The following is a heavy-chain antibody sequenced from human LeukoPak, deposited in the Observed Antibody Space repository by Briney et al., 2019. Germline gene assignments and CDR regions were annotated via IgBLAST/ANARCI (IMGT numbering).Heavy chain of an antibody. Sequence: GPSVKVSCKASGYTFTCYYMQWVREAPGQGLEWVGWINPNSGGTNYAQKLQGRVSMTRDTSISTDYMELGRLRSDDPAVYYCATPRRGGYDFNYDGMDVWGQGTTVTVSS. J-gene: IGHJ6*02. D-gene: IGHD5-12*01. V-gene: IGHV1-2*02. CDR2: INPNSGGT. CDR3: ATPRRGGYDFNYDGMDV. CDR1: GYTFTCYY.